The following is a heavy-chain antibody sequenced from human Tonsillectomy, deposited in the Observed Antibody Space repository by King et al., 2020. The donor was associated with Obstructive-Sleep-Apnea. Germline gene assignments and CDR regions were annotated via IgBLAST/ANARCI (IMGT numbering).Heavy chain of an antibody. D-gene: IGHD3-10*01. V-gene: IGHV1-46*03. CDR1: GYIFSNYY. J-gene: IGHJ6*02. Sequence: VQLVQSGAEVKKPGASVKISCKSSGYIFSNYYMHWVRQAPGQGLEWIGIINPIGGLTGYAQNLQGRVTMTRDTSTSTVYMELSRLTSEDTAVYYYAREGNYYGSGTYYRHYYYAMDVWGQGTTVTVSS. CDR2: INPIGGLT. CDR3: AREGNYYGSGTYYRHYYYAMDV.